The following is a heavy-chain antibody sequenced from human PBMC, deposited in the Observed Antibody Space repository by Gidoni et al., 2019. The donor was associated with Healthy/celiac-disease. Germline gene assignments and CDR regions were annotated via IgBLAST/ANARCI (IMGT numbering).Heavy chain of an antibody. CDR1: GFTFSSYA. CDR2: IRGSGGST. Sequence: EVQLLESGGGLVQPGGSLRLSCAASGFTFSSYAMSWVRQAPGKGLEWVSAIRGSGGSTYYADSVKGRFTISRDNSKNTLYLQMNSLRAEDTAVYYCAKAWDEYSYGFKDYWGQGTLVTVSS. J-gene: IGHJ4*02. CDR3: AKAWDEYSYGFKDY. V-gene: IGHV3-23*01. D-gene: IGHD5-18*01.